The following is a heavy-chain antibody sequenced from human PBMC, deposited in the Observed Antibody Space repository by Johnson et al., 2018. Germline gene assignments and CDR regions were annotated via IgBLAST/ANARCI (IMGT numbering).Heavy chain of an antibody. Sequence: QVQLQQWGAGLLKXSETLSLTCAVYGGSFSGYYWSWIRQPPGKGLEWIGEINHSGSTNYNSSLKSRVTISIDTSKNQFSLKVSSVTAADTAVYYCSRGVTDQHWSQGTLVTVSS. CDR1: GGSFSGYY. D-gene: IGHD4-23*01. J-gene: IGHJ1*01. CDR2: INHSGST. V-gene: IGHV4-34*01. CDR3: SRGVTDQH.